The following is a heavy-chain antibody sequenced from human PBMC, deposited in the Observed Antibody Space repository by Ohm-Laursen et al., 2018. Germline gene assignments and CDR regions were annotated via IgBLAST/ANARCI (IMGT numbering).Heavy chain of an antibody. D-gene: IGHD3-16*01. CDR1: GFTFSNAW. Sequence: SLRLSCAASGFTFSNAWTSWVRQAPGKGLEWVGRIKSKTDGGTTDYAAPVKGRFTISRDDSKNTLYLQMNSLKTEDTAVYYCTSYDTSVQGYWGQGTLVTVSS. V-gene: IGHV3-15*01. CDR3: TSYDTSVQGY. J-gene: IGHJ4*02. CDR2: IKSKTDGGTT.